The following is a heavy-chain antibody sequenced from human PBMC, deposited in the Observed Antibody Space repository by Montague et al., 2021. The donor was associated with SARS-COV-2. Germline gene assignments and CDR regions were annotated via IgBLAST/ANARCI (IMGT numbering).Heavy chain of an antibody. J-gene: IGHJ5*02. CDR2: IYYSGST. CDR1: GGSISSSSYY. Sequence: SETLSLTCTVSGGSISSSSYYWGWIRQPPGKGLEWIGSIYYSGSTYYNPSLKSRVTISVDTSKNQFSLKPSSVTAADTAVYYCARPVSYYDILSSSTNWFDPWGQGTLVTVSS. D-gene: IGHD3-9*01. V-gene: IGHV4-39*01. CDR3: ARPVSYYDILSSSTNWFDP.